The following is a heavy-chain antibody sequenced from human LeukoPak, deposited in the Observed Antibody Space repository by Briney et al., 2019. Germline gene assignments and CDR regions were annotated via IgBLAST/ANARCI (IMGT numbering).Heavy chain of an antibody. CDR1: GYSISSGYY. J-gene: IGHJ2*01. CDR2: IYTSGST. CDR3: ARVRGYSYGPYWYFDL. V-gene: IGHV4-4*07. D-gene: IGHD5-18*01. Sequence: PSETLSLTCTVSGYSISSGYYWSWIRQPAGKGLERLGRIYTSGSTNYNPSLKSRVTMSVDTSKNQFSLKLSSATAADTAVYYCARVRGYSYGPYWYFDLWGRGTLVTVSS.